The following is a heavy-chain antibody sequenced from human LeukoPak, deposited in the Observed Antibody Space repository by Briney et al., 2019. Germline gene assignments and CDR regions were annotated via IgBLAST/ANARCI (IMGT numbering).Heavy chain of an antibody. V-gene: IGHV4-30-4*07. CDR3: ARELGNDAFDI. CDR1: GGSISSGGYS. D-gene: IGHD3-16*01. CDR2: IYYSGST. Sequence: PSETLSLTCAVSGGSISSGGYSWSWIRQPPGKGLEWIGDIYYSGSTYYNPSLKSRVTISVDTSKNQFSLKLSSVTAADTAVYYCARELGNDAFDIWGQGTMVTVPS. J-gene: IGHJ3*02.